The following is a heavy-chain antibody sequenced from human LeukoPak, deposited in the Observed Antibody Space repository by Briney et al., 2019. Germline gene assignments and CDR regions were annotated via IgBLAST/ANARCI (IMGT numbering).Heavy chain of an antibody. D-gene: IGHD5-18*01. V-gene: IGHV1-8*01. CDR2: MNPNSGNT. CDR3: ARARRYSYGLYYFDY. CDR1: GYTFTSYD. J-gene: IGHJ4*02. Sequence: ASVKVSCKASGYTFTSYDVNWVRQATGQGLEWMGWMNPNSGNTGYAQKFQGRVTMTRNTSISTAYMELSSLRSEDTAVYYCARARRYSYGLYYFDYWGQGTLVTVSS.